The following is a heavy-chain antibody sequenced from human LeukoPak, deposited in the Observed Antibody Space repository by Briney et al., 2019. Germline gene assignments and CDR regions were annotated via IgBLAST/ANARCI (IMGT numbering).Heavy chain of an antibody. J-gene: IGHJ4*02. CDR2: INTDGSST. V-gene: IGHV3-74*01. Sequence: GGSLRLSCAASGFTFNNYWMHWVRQAPGKGLVWVSHINTDGSSTSYADSVKGRFTISRDNAKNTLYLQMNSLRAEDTAVYFCAKANYGGNVYDYWGQGTLVTVSS. D-gene: IGHD4-23*01. CDR3: AKANYGGNVYDY. CDR1: GFTFNNYW.